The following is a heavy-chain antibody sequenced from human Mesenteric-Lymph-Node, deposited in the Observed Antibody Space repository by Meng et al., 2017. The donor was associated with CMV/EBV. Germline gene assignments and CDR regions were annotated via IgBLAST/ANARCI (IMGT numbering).Heavy chain of an antibody. CDR1: GYTFSVYY. Sequence: ASVKVSCKASGYTFSVYYITWVRQAPGQGLEWMGWINPDSGGTNYAQNFQGRVTMTRDTSISTAYMELSRLRSDDTAVYYCARDFDQVRTWERDYWGQGTLVTVSS. D-gene: IGHD1-26*01. CDR2: INPDSGGT. CDR3: ARDFDQVRTWERDY. V-gene: IGHV1-2*02. J-gene: IGHJ4*02.